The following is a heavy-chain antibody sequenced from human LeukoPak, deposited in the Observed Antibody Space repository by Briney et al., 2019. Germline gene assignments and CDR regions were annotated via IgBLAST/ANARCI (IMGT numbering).Heavy chain of an antibody. CDR2: ISGSGSTI. CDR1: GFTFSNYE. Sequence: QPGGSLRLSCAASGFTFSNYEMNWVRQAPGKGLEWVSYISGSGSTIYHADSVKGRFTISRDNAKNSLYLQMNSLGAEDTAVYYCARDDRYCSGGSCYGKTFDYWGQGTLVTVSS. D-gene: IGHD2-15*01. CDR3: ARDDRYCSGGSCYGKTFDY. J-gene: IGHJ4*02. V-gene: IGHV3-48*03.